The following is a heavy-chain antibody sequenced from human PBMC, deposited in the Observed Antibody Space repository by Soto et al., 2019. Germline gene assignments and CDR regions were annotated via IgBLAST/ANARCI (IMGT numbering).Heavy chain of an antibody. CDR3: ARVGDFSGYY. V-gene: IGHV4-61*01. D-gene: IGHD5-12*01. J-gene: IGHJ4*02. CDR1: GGSVSNGYYY. Sequence: NPSETLSLTCTVSGGSVSNGYYYWSWARQPPGKGLEWIGYIYYSGSTNTNPSLKSRVSVSVDTSKNQFSLKLNSVTAADTAVYYCARVGDFSGYYWGPGILVTVSS. CDR2: IYYSGST.